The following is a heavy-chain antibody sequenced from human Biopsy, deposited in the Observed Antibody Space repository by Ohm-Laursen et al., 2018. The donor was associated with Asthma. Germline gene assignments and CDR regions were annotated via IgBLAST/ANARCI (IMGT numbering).Heavy chain of an antibody. Sequence: GASVKVSCKASGYTFISYAIHWVRQAPGQRLEWMGWINAGNGNTKYSQKFQGRVTITRDTSAGTAYMELRSLRSEDTATYYCARTYYDFLTGQVKDVFGVWGQGTMVTVSS. V-gene: IGHV1-3*01. CDR2: INAGNGNT. CDR1: GYTFISYA. J-gene: IGHJ3*01. D-gene: IGHD3-9*01. CDR3: ARTYYDFLTGQVKDVFGV.